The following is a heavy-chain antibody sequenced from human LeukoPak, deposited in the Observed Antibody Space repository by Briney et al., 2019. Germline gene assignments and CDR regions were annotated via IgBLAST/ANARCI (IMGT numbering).Heavy chain of an antibody. Sequence: QPGGSLRLSCAASGFTFSSYAMSWVRQAPGKGLKWVSTINDNGAGTYYADSVKGRFTISRDNSYNTVSLQMNSLRDEDTGVYYCAKGLRTGVGPYMGYHYYMDVWGEGATVTVSS. CDR1: GFTFSSYA. CDR2: INDNGAGT. CDR3: AKGLRTGVGPYMGYHYYMDV. J-gene: IGHJ6*03. V-gene: IGHV3-23*01. D-gene: IGHD3-16*01.